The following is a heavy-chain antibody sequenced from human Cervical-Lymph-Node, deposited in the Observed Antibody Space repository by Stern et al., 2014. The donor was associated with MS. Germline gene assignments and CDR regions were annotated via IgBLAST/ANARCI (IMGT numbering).Heavy chain of an antibody. CDR1: GGTCSSYA. CDR3: ARGWSYDILTGYSY. V-gene: IGHV1-69*01. J-gene: IGHJ4*02. D-gene: IGHD3-9*01. CDR2: IIPIFGRA. Sequence: QVQLVQSGAEVKKPGSSVKVSCKGSGGTCSSYAISGVRQAPGQGLEWMGGIIPIFGRAKYAQKFQGRGTITVDEPQSTAYMELISLISEDTAVYYCARGWSYDILTGYSYWGQGTLVTVSS.